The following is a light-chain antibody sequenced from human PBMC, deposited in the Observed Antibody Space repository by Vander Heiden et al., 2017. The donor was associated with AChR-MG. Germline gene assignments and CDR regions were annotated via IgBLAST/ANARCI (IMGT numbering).Light chain of an antibody. CDR2: GNI. V-gene: IGLV1-40*01. CDR3: QSYDSSLSAWV. CDR1: SSNIGAGYD. J-gene: IGLJ3*02. Sequence: QSVLTQPPSVSGAPGQRVTIPCTGSSSNIGAGYDVHWYQQLPGTAPKLLIYGNINRPSGVPDRFSGSKFGTSVSLAITGLQAEDEADYYCQSYDSSLSAWVFGGGTRLTVL.